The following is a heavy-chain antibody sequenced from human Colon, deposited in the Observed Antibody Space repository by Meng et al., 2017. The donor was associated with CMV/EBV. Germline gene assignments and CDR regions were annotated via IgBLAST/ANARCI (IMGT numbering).Heavy chain of an antibody. CDR1: GFNFNFYW. CDR2: INRDGSEK. J-gene: IGHJ4*02. V-gene: IGHV3-7*01. D-gene: IGHD5/OR15-5a*01. Sequence: GGSLRLSCEVSGFNFNFYWMSWVRQAPGNGLEWVANINRDGSEKNYVDSVKGRFTVSRDNVKNSLYLQMNSLRVEDMAFYYCAKGQGIIYDWGQGTLVTVSS. CDR3: AKGQGIIYD.